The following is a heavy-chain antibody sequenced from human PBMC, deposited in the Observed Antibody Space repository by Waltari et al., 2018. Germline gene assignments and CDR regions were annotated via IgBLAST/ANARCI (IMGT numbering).Heavy chain of an antibody. Sequence: QVQLVQSGAEVKKPGSSVKVSCKASGGTFSSYAISWVRQAPGQGLEWMGGIIPIFGTANQAQKFQGRVTITADESTSTAYMELSSLRSEDTAVYYCARGGTLEMATNTYYYYYGMDVWGQGTTVTVSS. J-gene: IGHJ6*02. D-gene: IGHD5-12*01. V-gene: IGHV1-69*13. CDR1: GGTFSSYA. CDR2: IIPIFGTA. CDR3: ARGGTLEMATNTYYYYYGMDV.